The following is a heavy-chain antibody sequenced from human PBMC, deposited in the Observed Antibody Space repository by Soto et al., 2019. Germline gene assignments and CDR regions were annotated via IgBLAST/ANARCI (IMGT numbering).Heavy chain of an antibody. CDR3: ARHWEQWLGYIDY. D-gene: IGHD6-19*01. J-gene: IGHJ4*02. CDR2: IYYTRNT. Sequence: QLQLQESGPGLGKPSETLSLTCTVSGGSISSGSFYWGWIRQPPGKGLEWIGSIYYTRNTYYNPSLKSRVTISVDSSKNQFSLKLSSVTAADTAVYYCARHWEQWLGYIDYWGQGTLVAVSS. V-gene: IGHV4-39*01. CDR1: GGSISSGSFY.